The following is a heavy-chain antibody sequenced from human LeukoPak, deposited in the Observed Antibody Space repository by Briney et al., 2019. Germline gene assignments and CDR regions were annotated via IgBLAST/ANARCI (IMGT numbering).Heavy chain of an antibody. CDR1: GYTFTSYD. D-gene: IGHD3-3*01. J-gene: IGHJ3*02. CDR2: MNPNSGNT. CDR3: ARGVTIFGVVNAFDI. Sequence: VASVKVSCKASGYTFTSYDINWVRQAPGQGLEWMGWMNPNSGNTGYAQKFQGRVTMTRNTSISTAYMELSSLRSEDTAVYYCARGVTIFGVVNAFDIWGQGTMVTVSS. V-gene: IGHV1-8*01.